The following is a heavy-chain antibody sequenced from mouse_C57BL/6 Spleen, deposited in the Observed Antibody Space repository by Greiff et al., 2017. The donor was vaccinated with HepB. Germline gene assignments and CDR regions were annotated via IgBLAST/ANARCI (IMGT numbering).Heavy chain of an antibody. V-gene: IGHV2-2*01. CDR2: IWSGGST. Sequence: QVQLKQSGPGLVQPSQSLSITCTVSGFSLTSYSVHWVRQSPGKGLEWLGVIWSGGSTDYNAAFISRLSISKDNSKSQVFFKMNSLQADDTAIYYCARSMSLYDDDGDYAMDYWGQGTSVTVSS. CDR1: GFSLTSYS. CDR3: ARSMSLYDDDGDYAMDY. J-gene: IGHJ4*01. D-gene: IGHD2-4*01.